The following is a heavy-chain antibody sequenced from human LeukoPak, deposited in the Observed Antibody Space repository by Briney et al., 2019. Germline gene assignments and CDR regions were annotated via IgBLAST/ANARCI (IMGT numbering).Heavy chain of an antibody. CDR1: GGSLSSGSYY. J-gene: IGHJ6*02. CDR3: ARGMALWFGAYYYYDMDV. Sequence: SETLSLTCTVSGGSLSSGSYYWSWIRQPPGKGLEWIGYIYYSGSNNYNPSLKSRVTISVDTPKNQFSLKLSSVTAADTAVYYCARGMALWFGAYYYYDMDVWGQGTTVTVSS. V-gene: IGHV4-61*01. CDR2: IYYSGSN. D-gene: IGHD3-10*01.